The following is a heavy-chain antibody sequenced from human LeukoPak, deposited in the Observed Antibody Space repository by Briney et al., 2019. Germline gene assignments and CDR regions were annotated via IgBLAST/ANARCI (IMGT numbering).Heavy chain of an antibody. J-gene: IGHJ3*02. Sequence: GGSLRLSCAASGFTFSSYWMSWVRQAAGKGLEWVANIKQDGSEKYYVDSAKGRFTISRDNAKNSLYLQMNSLRAEDTAVYYCASYWLKGGPRGAFDIWGQGTMVTVSS. CDR3: ASYWLKGGPRGAFDI. D-gene: IGHD2-15*01. CDR1: GFTFSSYW. CDR2: IKQDGSEK. V-gene: IGHV3-7*01.